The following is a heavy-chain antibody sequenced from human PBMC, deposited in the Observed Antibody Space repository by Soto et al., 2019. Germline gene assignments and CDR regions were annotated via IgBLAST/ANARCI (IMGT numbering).Heavy chain of an antibody. D-gene: IGHD2-15*01. CDR1: GYTFTSYF. V-gene: IGHV1-46*03. Sequence: QVQLVQSGAEVKKPGASVKVSCKASGYTFTSYFMHWVRQAPGQGLEWMGMTNPSGGSAGYAQKFQGRVTMTRDTSTSTLYMELSSLRSEDTAVYYCARRILPGYYFDYWGQGTLVTASS. CDR2: TNPSGGSA. CDR3: ARRILPGYYFDY. J-gene: IGHJ4*02.